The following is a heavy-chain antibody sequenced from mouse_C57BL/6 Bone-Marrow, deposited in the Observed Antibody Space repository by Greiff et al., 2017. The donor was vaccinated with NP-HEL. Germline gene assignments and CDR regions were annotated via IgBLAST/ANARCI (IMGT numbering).Heavy chain of an antibody. V-gene: IGHV1-81*01. CDR3: ARTVVGYFDV. Sequence: QVHVKQSGAELARPGASVKLSCKASGYTFTSYGISWVKQRTGQGLEWIGEIYPRSGNTYYNEKFKGKATLTADKSSSTAYMELRSLTSEDSAVYFCARTVVGYFDVWGTGTTVTVSS. J-gene: IGHJ1*03. CDR1: GYTFTSYG. D-gene: IGHD1-1*01. CDR2: IYPRSGNT.